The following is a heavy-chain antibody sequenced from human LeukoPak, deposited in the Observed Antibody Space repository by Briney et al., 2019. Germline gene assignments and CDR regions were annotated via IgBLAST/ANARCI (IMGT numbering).Heavy chain of an antibody. Sequence: GASVKVSCKASGYTFTSYDINWVRQATGQGLEWMGWMNPNSANTGYAQKFQGRVTMTRNNSITTAYMELSSLRSEDTAVYYYARGPSPLYGDPDYWGQGTLVTVSS. CDR2: MNPNSANT. CDR3: ARGPSPLYGDPDY. J-gene: IGHJ4*02. V-gene: IGHV1-8*01. D-gene: IGHD4-17*01. CDR1: GYTFTSYD.